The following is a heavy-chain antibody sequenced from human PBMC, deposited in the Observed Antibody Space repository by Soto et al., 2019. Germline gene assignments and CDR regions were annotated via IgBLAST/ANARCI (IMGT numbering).Heavy chain of an antibody. CDR2: IYFSGST. J-gene: IGHJ4*02. D-gene: IGHD1-26*01. V-gene: IGHV4-30-2*03. CDR1: GGSISSGGYS. Sequence: SETLSLTCAVSGGSISSGGYSWSWIRQPPGKGLEWIGYIYFSGSTYYNPSLKSRVTISVDTSKNQFSLKLSSVTAADTAVYYCARPSGSYLFYFDYWGQGTLVTV. CDR3: ARPSGSYLFYFDY.